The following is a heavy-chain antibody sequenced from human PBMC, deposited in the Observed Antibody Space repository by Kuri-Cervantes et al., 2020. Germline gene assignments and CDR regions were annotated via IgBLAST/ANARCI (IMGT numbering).Heavy chain of an antibody. D-gene: IGHD6-19*01. CDR1: GFTFSSYA. CDR3: ARGNSSGWYDY. Sequence: GGSLRLSCAASGFTFSSYAMHWVRQAPGKGLEWVALISFDGSFTYYADSVRGRFTISRDNSKNTIYLQLDSLRAEDTAIYYCARGNSSGWYDYWGQETLVTVSS. V-gene: IGHV3-30*01. J-gene: IGHJ4*02. CDR2: ISFDGSFT.